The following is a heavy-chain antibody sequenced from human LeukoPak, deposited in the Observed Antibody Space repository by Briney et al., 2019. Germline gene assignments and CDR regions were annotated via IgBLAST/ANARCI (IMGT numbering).Heavy chain of an antibody. Sequence: ASVKVPCKASGYTFTGYYMHWVRQAPGQGLEWMGWINPNSGGTNYAQKFRGRVTMTRDTSIRTAYMELTRLRSDDTAVYYCARIGDHYYGSGSYRSPNWFDPWGQGTLVTVSS. CDR3: ARIGDHYYGSGSYRSPNWFDP. CDR2: INPNSGGT. J-gene: IGHJ5*02. D-gene: IGHD3-10*01. CDR1: GYTFTGYY. V-gene: IGHV1-2*02.